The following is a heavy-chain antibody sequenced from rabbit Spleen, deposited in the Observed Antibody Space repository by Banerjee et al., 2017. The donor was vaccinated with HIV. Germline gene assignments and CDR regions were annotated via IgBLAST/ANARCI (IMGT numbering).Heavy chain of an antibody. J-gene: IGHJ4*01. V-gene: IGHV1S40*01. CDR1: SVSFTISSY. CDR2: INAITGRS. D-gene: IGHD4-2*01. CDR3: ASGYGGVGRAYKL. Sequence: QSLEESGGDMVKPGASLTLTCTASSVSFTISSYMCWVRQAPGKGLEWIACINAITGRSVYASWAKGRFTFSKTSSTTVTLQMTGLTAADTATYFCASGYGGVGRAYKLWGPGTLVTVS.